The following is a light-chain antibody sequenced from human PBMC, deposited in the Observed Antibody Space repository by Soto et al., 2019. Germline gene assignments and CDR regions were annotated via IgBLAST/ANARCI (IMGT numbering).Light chain of an antibody. CDR1: STNIGAGYD. CDR2: DSK. CDR3: QSYDNSLSGSV. J-gene: IGLJ2*01. Sequence: QSVVTQPPSVSGAPGQRVTISCTGSSTNIGAGYDVHWYQQFPGTAPKLLIYDSKNRPSGVPDRFSGSKSGTSGSLAITGXXXXXXXXYYCQSYDNSLSGSVFGGGTKVTVL. V-gene: IGLV1-40*01.